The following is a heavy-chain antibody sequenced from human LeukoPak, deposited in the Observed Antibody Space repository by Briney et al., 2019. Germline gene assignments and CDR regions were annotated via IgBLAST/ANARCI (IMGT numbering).Heavy chain of an antibody. CDR1: GYTFTNHH. Sequence: VASVKVSCKASGYTFTNHHIHWVRQVPGQGLEWVAMINLIDGTTSRAQRVQGRITMTSDSSTSTVYMELSSLRSEDTALYYCVRGMGGYWGQGTPVTVST. CDR3: VRGMGGY. CDR2: INLIDGTT. D-gene: IGHD2-8*01. V-gene: IGHV1-46*01. J-gene: IGHJ4*02.